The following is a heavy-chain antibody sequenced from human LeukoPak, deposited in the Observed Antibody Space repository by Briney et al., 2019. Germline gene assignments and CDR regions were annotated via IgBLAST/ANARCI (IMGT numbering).Heavy chain of an antibody. V-gene: IGHV3-7*01. Sequence: GGSLRLSCAASGFTFSSYWMTWVRQAPGKGLEWVANIKQDGSEKYYVDSVKGRFTISRDNAKNSLYLQMNSLRAEDTAVYYCASPGSVGDTGMPDYWGQGTLVTVSS. CDR3: ASPGSVGDTGMPDY. J-gene: IGHJ4*02. CDR1: GFTFSSYW. D-gene: IGHD5-18*01. CDR2: IKQDGSEK.